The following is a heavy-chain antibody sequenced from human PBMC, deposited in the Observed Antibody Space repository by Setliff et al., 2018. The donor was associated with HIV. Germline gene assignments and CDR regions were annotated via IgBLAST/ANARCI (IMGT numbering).Heavy chain of an antibody. V-gene: IGHV4-61*02. Sequence: SETLSLTCSVSGGSISSGSYYWSWIRQPAGKGLEWIGRIYNSGSTIYNPSLKSRVTLSLDTSKNQFSLKLSSVTAADTAMYYCARGPPFAYWGQGLLVTVSS. CDR3: ARGPPFAY. J-gene: IGHJ4*02. CDR1: GGSISSGSYY. CDR2: IYNSGST.